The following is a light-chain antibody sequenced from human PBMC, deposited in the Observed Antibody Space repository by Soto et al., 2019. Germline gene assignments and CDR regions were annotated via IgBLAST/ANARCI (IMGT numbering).Light chain of an antibody. V-gene: IGKV1-27*01. CDR3: QKYSSVPV. Sequence: DIQMTQSPTSLSASVGDRVTITCRASQGIRNFVAWYQQKPGKAPKLLIYAASTLQSGVPSRFSGSGSGTDFTLTIDGLQPEHVATYSCQKYSSVPVFGPGTKVEIK. CDR2: AAS. CDR1: QGIRNF. J-gene: IGKJ3*01.